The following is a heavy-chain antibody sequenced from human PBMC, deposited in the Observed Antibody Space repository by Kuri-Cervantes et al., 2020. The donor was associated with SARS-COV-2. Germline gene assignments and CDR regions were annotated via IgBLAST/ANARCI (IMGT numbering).Heavy chain of an antibody. CDR1: GYPFTLYY. D-gene: IGHD3-22*01. V-gene: IGHV1-69*13. Sequence: SVKVSCKDSGYPFTLYYMHWVRQAPGQGLVWMGGIIPSVGTPNYAPKFQGRVTITQDESTSTAYMELSSLRCDDSAVYYFALGYWGSGYLRYYYHMDVWGKGTTVTVSS. J-gene: IGHJ6*03. CDR3: ALGYWGSGYLRYYYHMDV. CDR2: IIPSVGTP.